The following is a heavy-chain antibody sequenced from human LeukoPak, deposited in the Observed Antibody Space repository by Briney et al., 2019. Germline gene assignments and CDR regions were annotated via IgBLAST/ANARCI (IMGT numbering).Heavy chain of an antibody. J-gene: IGHJ6*03. V-gene: IGHV4-34*01. CDR3: ARQRYGDYITYYYYYMDV. CDR2: INHSGST. CDR1: GGSFSGYY. D-gene: IGHD4-17*01. Sequence: SETLSLTCAVYGGSFSGYYWSRIRQPPGKGLEWIGEINHSGSTNYNPSLKSRVTISVDTSKNQSSLKLSSVTAADTAVYYCARQRYGDYITYYYYYMDVWGKGTTVTVSS.